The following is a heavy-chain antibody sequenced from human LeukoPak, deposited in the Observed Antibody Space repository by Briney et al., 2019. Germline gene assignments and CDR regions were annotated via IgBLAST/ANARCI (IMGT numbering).Heavy chain of an antibody. CDR1: GYTFTSYD. D-gene: IGHD6-6*01. CDR3: ARGAMSIAALNY. J-gene: IGHJ4*02. Sequence: ASVKVSRKASGYTFTSYDINWVRQATGQGLEWMGWMNPNSGNTGYAQKFQGRVTMTRNTSISTAYMELSSLRSEDTAVYYCARGAMSIAALNYWGQGTLVTVSS. V-gene: IGHV1-8*01. CDR2: MNPNSGNT.